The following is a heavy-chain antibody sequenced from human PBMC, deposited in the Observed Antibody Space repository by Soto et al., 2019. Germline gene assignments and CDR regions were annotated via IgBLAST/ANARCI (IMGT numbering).Heavy chain of an antibody. V-gene: IGHV1-69*01. CDR3: ARDETGDSYYYYYGMDV. Sequence: QVQLVQSGAEVKKPGSSVKVPCKASGGTFKNFNFNWVRQAPGQGLEWMGGIIPMFGTADYAQRFQGRVTITADDSTSTAYMELSSLRSEDTAVYYCARDETGDSYYYYYGMDVWGQGTTVTVSS. J-gene: IGHJ6*02. CDR2: IIPMFGTA. D-gene: IGHD7-27*01. CDR1: GGTFKNFN.